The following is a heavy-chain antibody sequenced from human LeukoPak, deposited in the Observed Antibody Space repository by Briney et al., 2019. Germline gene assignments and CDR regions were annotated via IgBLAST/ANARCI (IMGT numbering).Heavy chain of an antibody. D-gene: IGHD3-16*01. Sequence: GGSLRLSCAASGFTFSSYGMHWVRQAPGKGLEWVAVIWYDGSNKYYADSVKGRFTISRDNSKNTLYLQMNSLRAEDTAVYYCARELDSPLGIDYWGQGTLVTVSS. CDR1: GFTFSSYG. CDR2: IWYDGSNK. J-gene: IGHJ4*02. V-gene: IGHV3-33*01. CDR3: ARELDSPLGIDY.